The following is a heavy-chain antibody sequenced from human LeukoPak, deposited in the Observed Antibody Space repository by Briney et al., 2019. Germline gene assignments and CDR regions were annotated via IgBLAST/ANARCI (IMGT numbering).Heavy chain of an antibody. CDR1: GGSISSSSYY. CDR3: ARGDIVLMVYVS. D-gene: IGHD2-8*01. J-gene: IGHJ5*02. CDR2: IYYSGST. V-gene: IGHV4-39*07. Sequence: PSETLSLTCTVSGGSISSSSYYWGWIRQPPGKGLEWIGRIYYSGSTYYNPSLKSRVTISVDTSKNQFSLKLSSVTAADTAVYYCARGDIVLMVYVSWGQGTLVTVSS.